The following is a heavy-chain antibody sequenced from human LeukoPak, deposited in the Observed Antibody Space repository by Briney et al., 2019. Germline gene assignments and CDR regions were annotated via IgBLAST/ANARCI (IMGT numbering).Heavy chain of an antibody. CDR1: VGSINNYY. J-gene: IGHJ2*01. V-gene: IGHV4-59*08. Sequence: SEALSLTCTVSVGSINNYYWSWIRQPPGKGLEWIGYIYYSGSTNYNPSLKSRVTISVDTSKNQFSLKLSSVTAADTAVYYCARPTYTYWYFDLWDRGTLVTVSS. CDR3: ARPTYTYWYFDL. D-gene: IGHD5-18*01. CDR2: IYYSGST.